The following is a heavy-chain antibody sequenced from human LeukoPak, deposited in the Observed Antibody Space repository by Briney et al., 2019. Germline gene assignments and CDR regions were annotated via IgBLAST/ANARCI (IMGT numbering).Heavy chain of an antibody. V-gene: IGHV1-18*01. CDR2: ISAYNGNT. CDR1: GYTFTGYG. D-gene: IGHD4-11*01. J-gene: IGHJ4*02. CDR3: AREWVTKKLSLDFDY. Sequence: ASVKVSCKASGYTFTGYGISWVRQAPGQGLEWMGWISAYNGNTNYAQKLQGRVTMTTDTSTSTAYMELRSPRSDDTAVYYCAREWVTKKLSLDFDYWGQGTLVTVSS.